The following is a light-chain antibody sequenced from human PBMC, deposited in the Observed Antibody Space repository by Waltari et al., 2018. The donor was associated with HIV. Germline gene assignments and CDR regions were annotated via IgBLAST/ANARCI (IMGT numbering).Light chain of an antibody. V-gene: IGKV1-5*03. CDR1: QSISDW. CDR2: KAS. Sequence: DIQMTQSPSTLSASVGDRVTITCRASQSISDWLAWYQLKPGKAPKLLIYKASSLESGVPSRFSGSRSETEFTLTISSLQPDDFATYYCQQFNSYSLTFGGGTKVEIK. J-gene: IGKJ4*01. CDR3: QQFNSYSLT.